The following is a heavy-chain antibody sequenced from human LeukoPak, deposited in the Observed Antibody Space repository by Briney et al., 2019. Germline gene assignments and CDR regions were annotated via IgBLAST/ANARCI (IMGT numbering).Heavy chain of an antibody. D-gene: IGHD6-13*01. J-gene: IGHJ6*02. CDR2: IWYDGSNK. V-gene: IGHV3-33*01. CDR1: GFTFSDYG. Sequence: SGRSLRLSCAASGFTFSDYGMHWVRQAPGKGLEWVAVIWYDGSNKYYADSVKGRFTTSRDNAKNTLYLQMNSLRAEDTALYYCTRVQAGRAGLMDVWGRGTTVTVSS. CDR3: TRVQAGRAGLMDV.